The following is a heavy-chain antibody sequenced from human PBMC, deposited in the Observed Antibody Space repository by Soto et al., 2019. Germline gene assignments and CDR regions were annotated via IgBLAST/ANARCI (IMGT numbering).Heavy chain of an antibody. J-gene: IGHJ5*02. V-gene: IGHV1-18*01. CDR1: GYTFNDYA. CDR2: ISASIGHT. CDR3: ARGSYCSGGTCTNWFDA. D-gene: IGHD2-15*01. Sequence: QLVQSGAEVKKPGASVKVSCKASGYTFNDYAITWVRQAPGQGLEWVGWISASIGHTNYAQSFQGRVTMTTDRSTTTAYMGLRSLRSDDTAVYYCARGSYCSGGTCTNWFDAWGQGTLVTVSS.